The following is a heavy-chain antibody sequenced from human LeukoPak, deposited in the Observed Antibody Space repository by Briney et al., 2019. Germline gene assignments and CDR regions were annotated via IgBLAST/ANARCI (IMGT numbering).Heavy chain of an antibody. CDR3: AIEYVTSTAFDL. Sequence: AASVKVSCKASGYTFTGYYMHWVRQAPGQGLEWMGRINPSGGATHFAQKFQGRVTLSRDTSISSAYMEMSALTFDDTAKYYCAIEYVTSTAFDLWGQGTTITVSS. CDR2: INPSGGAT. D-gene: IGHD3-10*02. V-gene: IGHV1-2*06. J-gene: IGHJ3*01. CDR1: GYTFTGYY.